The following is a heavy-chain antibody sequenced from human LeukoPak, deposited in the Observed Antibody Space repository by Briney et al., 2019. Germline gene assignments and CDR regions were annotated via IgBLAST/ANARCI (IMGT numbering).Heavy chain of an antibody. D-gene: IGHD6-13*01. CDR1: GFAFSSYW. V-gene: IGHV3-7*05. Sequence: GGSLRLSCTGSGFAFSSYWMNWVRQAPGKGLEWVANIKQDGSERYYVDSVKGRFTISRDNAKNSLYLQMNSLRAEDTAVYYCARDHDPYSSSLSYFDYWGQGTLVTVSS. CDR2: IKQDGSER. J-gene: IGHJ4*02. CDR3: ARDHDPYSSSLSYFDY.